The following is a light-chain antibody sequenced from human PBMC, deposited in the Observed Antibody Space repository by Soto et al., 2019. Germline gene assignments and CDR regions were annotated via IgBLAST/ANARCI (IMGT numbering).Light chain of an antibody. Sequence: AIRMTKSPSSLSASTGDRVTITCRASQGISSYLAWYQQQPGKAPKLLIYAASTLQSGFPSRFSGSGSGTDFTLTISCLLSEDFATYCCQQYYSYPPYTFGQGTKLEIK. CDR1: QGISSY. CDR2: AAS. CDR3: QQYYSYPPYT. V-gene: IGKV1-8*01. J-gene: IGKJ2*01.